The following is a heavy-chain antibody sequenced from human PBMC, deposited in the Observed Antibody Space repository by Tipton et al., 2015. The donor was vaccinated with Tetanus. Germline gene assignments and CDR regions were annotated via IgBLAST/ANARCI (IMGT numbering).Heavy chain of an antibody. D-gene: IGHD5-12*01. V-gene: IGHV4-61*08. CDR1: GSSISRSGIY. J-gene: IGHJ4*02. Sequence: LRLSCTVSGSSISRSGIYWTWLRPPTGQEPEWGGYVYHSGANNYHPSLKSRLAISADTSKNQFSLNLRSVITADTAVYYCASCNSDYPKKGPFDYWGQGILVIVSS. CDR2: VYHSGAN. CDR3: ASCNSDYPKKGPFDY.